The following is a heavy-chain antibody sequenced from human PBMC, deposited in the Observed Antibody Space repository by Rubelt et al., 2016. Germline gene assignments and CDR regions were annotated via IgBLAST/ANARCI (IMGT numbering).Heavy chain of an antibody. D-gene: IGHD2-2*03. CDR2: IRRGGDT. Sequence: EVQLLESGGGLVQPGGSLRLSCAASGFTFSTYAMSWVRQAPGKGLEWVSSIRRGGDTYYADSVKGRFTISRDNSKNTLYLQMNGLRAEDTAIYYCARDSDGYESWGQGSLVIVSS. CDR1: GFTFSTYA. CDR3: ARDSDGYES. J-gene: IGHJ5*02. V-gene: IGHV3-23*01.